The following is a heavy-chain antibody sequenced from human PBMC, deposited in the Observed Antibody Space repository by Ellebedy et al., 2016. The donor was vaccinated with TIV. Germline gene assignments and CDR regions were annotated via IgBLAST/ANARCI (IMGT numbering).Heavy chain of an antibody. J-gene: IGHJ4*02. CDR1: GYTFSGYY. D-gene: IGHD6-13*01. CDR3: ARDGGSAGTDFDY. CDR2: INPNNSDT. Sequence: ASVKVSCKASGYTFSGYYVHWVRQAPGQGLEWMGWINPNNSDTNYAQKFQGRVTMTRDTSISTAYMDLSRLRSDDTAVYYCARDGGSAGTDFDYWGQGTLVTVSS. V-gene: IGHV1-2*02.